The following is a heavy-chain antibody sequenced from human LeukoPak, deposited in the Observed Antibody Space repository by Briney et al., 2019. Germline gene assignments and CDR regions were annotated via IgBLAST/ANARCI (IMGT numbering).Heavy chain of an antibody. V-gene: IGHV1-8*01. CDR3: ARGEYSSSWYPLDY. CDR2: MKSNSGDT. CDR1: GYTFIGYD. D-gene: IGHD6-13*01. Sequence: GASVKVSCKTSGYTFIGYDINWVRQAPGQGLESMGWMKSNSGDTHFAQKFQGRLTMTRNTSISTAFMELSSLRSEDTAVYYCARGEYSSSWYPLDYWGQGSLVTVSS. J-gene: IGHJ4*02.